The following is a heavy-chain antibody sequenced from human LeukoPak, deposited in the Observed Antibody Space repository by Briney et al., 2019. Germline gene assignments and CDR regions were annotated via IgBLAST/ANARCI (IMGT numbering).Heavy chain of an antibody. J-gene: IGHJ6*03. CDR2: ISGSGGST. CDR3: AKDRGAPAAIMGDYMDV. D-gene: IGHD2-2*01. V-gene: IGHV3-23*01. CDR1: GFTFSSYA. Sequence: GGSLRLSCAASGFTFSSYAMGWVRQAPGKGLEWVSGISGSGGSTYYADSVKGRFTISRDNSKNTLYLQMNSLRAEDTAVYYCAKDRGAPAAIMGDYMDVWGKGTTVTVSS.